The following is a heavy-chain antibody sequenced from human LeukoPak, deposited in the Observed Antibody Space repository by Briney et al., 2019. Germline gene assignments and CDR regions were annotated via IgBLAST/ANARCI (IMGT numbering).Heavy chain of an antibody. CDR2: ISGSGAST. J-gene: IGHJ4*02. CDR3: AKQEVY. Sequence: GGSLRLSCAASGFTFSNYAVSWVRQAPGKGLEWVSAISGSGASTHYADSVKGRFTISRGNSRNTVYLQMNSLRAEDTAVYYCAKQEVYWGQGTLVTVSS. CDR1: GFTFSNYA. V-gene: IGHV3-23*01.